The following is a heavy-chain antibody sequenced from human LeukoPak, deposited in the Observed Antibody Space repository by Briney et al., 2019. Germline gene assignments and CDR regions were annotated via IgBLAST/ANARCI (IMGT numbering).Heavy chain of an antibody. CDR2: TSSDGNIK. D-gene: IGHD1-1*01. CDR3: ARDPVPATARHFDY. CDR1: GFTFSSYA. V-gene: IGHV3-30-3*01. J-gene: IGHJ4*02. Sequence: GRSLRLSCAASGFTFSSYAMHWVRQAPGKGLEWVAVTSSDGNIKYYADSVKGRFTISRDNSKNTLYLQMNSLRGEDTGVYYCARDPVPATARHFDYWGQGTLVTVSS.